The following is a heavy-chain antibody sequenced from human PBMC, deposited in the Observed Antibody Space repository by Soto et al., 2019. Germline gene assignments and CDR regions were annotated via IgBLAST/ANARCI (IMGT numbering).Heavy chain of an antibody. V-gene: IGHV1-3*05. CDR3: ARGECVVGDY. Sequence: QVQRVQSGAEEKKPGASVKVSCKASGYTFTSYAMHWVRQAPGQRHEWMGWINAGNGNTKCSQKFQDRVTITRDTTASTAYMEMSSQRSEDTAVYDGARGECVVGDYWGQGALGTVSS. J-gene: IGHJ4*02. CDR1: GYTFTSYA. D-gene: IGHD2-15*01. CDR2: INAGNGNT.